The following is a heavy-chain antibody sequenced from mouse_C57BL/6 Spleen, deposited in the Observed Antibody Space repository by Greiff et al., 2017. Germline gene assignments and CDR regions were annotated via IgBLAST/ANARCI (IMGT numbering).Heavy chain of an antibody. J-gene: IGHJ4*01. CDR3: ARKGSPYAMDY. V-gene: IGHV1-50*01. Sequence: QQSCKASGYTFTSYWMQWVKQRPGQGLEWIGEIDPSDSYTNYNQKFKGKATLTVDTSSSTAYMQLSSLTSEDSAVYYCARKGSPYAMDYWGQGTSVTVSS. CDR1: GYTFTSYW. CDR2: IDPSDSYT.